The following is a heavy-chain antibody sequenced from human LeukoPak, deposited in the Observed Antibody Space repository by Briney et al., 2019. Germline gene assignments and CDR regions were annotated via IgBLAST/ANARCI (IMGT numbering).Heavy chain of an antibody. CDR1: GFTFNSYA. CDR3: ARAPTGPYFRGYYFDY. CDR2: INSGGNS. D-gene: IGHD3-10*02. J-gene: IGHJ4*02. V-gene: IGHV3-23*01. Sequence: PGGSLRLSCAASGFTFNSYAMSRVRQAPGKGLEWVSGINSGGNSYYADSVKGRFTISRDNSKNTLYLQVNSLRAEDTAVYYCARAPTGPYFRGYYFDYWGQGTLVTVSS.